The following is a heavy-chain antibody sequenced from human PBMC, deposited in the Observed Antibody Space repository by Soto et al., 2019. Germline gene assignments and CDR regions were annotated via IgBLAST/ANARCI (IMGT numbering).Heavy chain of an antibody. CDR3: ARGGRASITMVRGVMSYYGMDV. CDR2: INPNSGGT. CDR1: GYTFTGYY. Sequence: ASVKVSCKASGYTFTGYYMHWVRQAPGQGLEWMGWINPNSGGTNYAQKFQGRVTMTRDTSISTAYMELSRLRSDDTAVYYCARGGRASITMVRGVMSYYGMDVWGQGTTVTVSS. J-gene: IGHJ6*02. D-gene: IGHD3-10*01. V-gene: IGHV1-2*02.